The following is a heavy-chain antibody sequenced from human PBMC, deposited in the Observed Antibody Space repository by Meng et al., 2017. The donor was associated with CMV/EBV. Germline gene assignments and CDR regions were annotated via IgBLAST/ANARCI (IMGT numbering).Heavy chain of an antibody. Sequence: ASVKVSCKASGYTFTGYYMHWVRQAPGQGLEWMGWINPDSGGTNYAQKFQGSVTMTRDTSISTAYMELSSLRSDDTAVYYCARGVGGTLWHDYWGQGTLVTVSS. CDR3: ARGVGGTLWHDY. CDR1: GYTFTGYY. V-gene: IGHV1-2*02. D-gene: IGHD1-26*01. CDR2: INPDSGGT. J-gene: IGHJ4*02.